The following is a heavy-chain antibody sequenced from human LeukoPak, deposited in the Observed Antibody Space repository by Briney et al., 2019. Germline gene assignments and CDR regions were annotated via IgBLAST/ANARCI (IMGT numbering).Heavy chain of an antibody. CDR3: ARGGYYFDY. D-gene: IGHD3-10*01. CDR1: GGSISSYY. Sequence: SETLSLTCTVSGGSISSYYGNWIRQPPGKGLEWIGYIYYSGSTKYNPSLKSRVTISVDTSKSQFSLKLSSVTAADTAVYYCARGGYYFDYWGEGSLVTVSS. CDR2: IYYSGST. J-gene: IGHJ4*02. V-gene: IGHV4-59*01.